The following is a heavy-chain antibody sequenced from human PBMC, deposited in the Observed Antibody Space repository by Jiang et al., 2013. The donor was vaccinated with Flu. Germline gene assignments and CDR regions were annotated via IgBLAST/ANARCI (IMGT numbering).Heavy chain of an antibody. V-gene: IGHV3-64D*06. J-gene: IGHJ4*02. D-gene: IGHD5-18*01. CDR2: ISSNGGST. CDR3: VKGRGYSYEDK. CDR1: GFTFSSYA. Sequence: VQLVESGGGLVQPGGSLRLSCSASGFTFSSYAMHWVRQAPGKGLEYVSAISSNGGSTYYADSVKGRFTISRDNSKNTLYLQMSSLRAEDTAVYYCVKGRGYSYEDKWGQGTLVTVSS.